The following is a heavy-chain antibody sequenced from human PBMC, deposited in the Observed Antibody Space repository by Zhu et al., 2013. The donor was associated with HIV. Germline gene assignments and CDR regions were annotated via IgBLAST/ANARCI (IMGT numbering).Heavy chain of an antibody. V-gene: IGHV1-18*01. J-gene: IGHJ4*02. D-gene: IGHD3-22*01. CDR1: GYTFTSFG. Sequence: QVQLVQSGAEVKKPGASVKVSCKASGYTFTSFGISWVRQAPGQGLEWMGWISGYNGNANYAQKFQGRITMTTDPATSTVYVELSRLRSDDTAVYYCARGFVGGYPYYFDYWGQGTLVTVSS. CDR3: ARGFVGGYPYYFDY. CDR2: ISGYNGNA.